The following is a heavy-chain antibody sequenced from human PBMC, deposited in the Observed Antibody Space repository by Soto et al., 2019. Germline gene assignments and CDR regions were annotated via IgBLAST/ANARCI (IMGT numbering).Heavy chain of an antibody. Sequence: PGGSLILSCAASGFTFSTYSMNWVRQAPGKGLEWVSYISSTGNTIYYPDSVKGRFTISRDTAKKSLYLQMNSLRAEDTAVYYCARSGYFDYWGQGTLVTVSS. V-gene: IGHV3-48*01. J-gene: IGHJ4*02. CDR3: ARSGYFDY. CDR2: ISSTGNTI. D-gene: IGHD2-8*02. CDR1: GFTFSTYS.